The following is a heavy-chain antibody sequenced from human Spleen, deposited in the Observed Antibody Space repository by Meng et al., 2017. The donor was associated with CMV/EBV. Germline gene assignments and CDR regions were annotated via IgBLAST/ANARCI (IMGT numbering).Heavy chain of an antibody. CDR2: IIPLFGTS. CDR1: GYTFTGYY. J-gene: IGHJ4*02. V-gene: IGHV1-69*05. Sequence: SVKVSCKASGYTFTGYYMHWVRQAPGQGLEWMGGIIPLFGTSNYAQKFQDRVTITTDKSTNTAYMELSSLRSEDTAMYYCAGDRYDFWSGYYDFWGQGTLVTVSS. D-gene: IGHD3-3*01. CDR3: AGDRYDFWSGYYDF.